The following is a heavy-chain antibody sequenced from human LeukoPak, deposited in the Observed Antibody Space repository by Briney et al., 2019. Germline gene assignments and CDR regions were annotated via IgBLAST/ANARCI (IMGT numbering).Heavy chain of an antibody. D-gene: IGHD3-10*01. CDR1: GFTSSSYA. Sequence: GGSLRLSCAASGFTSSSYAMHWVHQAPGKGLEWVAVISYDGRNKYYADSVKGRFTISRDNSKNTLYLQMNSLRAEDTAVYYCARVPIRGYYYYYMDVWGKGTTVTVSS. J-gene: IGHJ6*03. CDR2: ISYDGRNK. V-gene: IGHV3-30*01. CDR3: ARVPIRGYYYYYMDV.